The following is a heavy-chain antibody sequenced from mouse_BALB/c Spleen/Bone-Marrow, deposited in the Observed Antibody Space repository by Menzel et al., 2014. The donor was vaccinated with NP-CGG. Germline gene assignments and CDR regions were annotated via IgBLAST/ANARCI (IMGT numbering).Heavy chain of an antibody. Sequence: DAHLVESGGGLVQPGGSLRLSCATSGFTFTDYYMNWVRQPPGKALEWLGFIRNKANGYTTEYSASVKGRFTISRDNSQNILYLQMNTLRAEDSATYYCARDKGRVFFDYWGQGTTLTVSS. CDR1: GFTFTDYY. CDR2: IRNKANGYTT. V-gene: IGHV7-3*02. J-gene: IGHJ2*01. CDR3: ARDKGRVFFDY.